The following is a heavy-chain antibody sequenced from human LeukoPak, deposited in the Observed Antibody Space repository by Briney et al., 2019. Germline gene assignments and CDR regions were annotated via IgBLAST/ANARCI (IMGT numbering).Heavy chain of an antibody. CDR1: GGSISSGGYY. Sequence: PSETLSLTCTVSGGSISSGGYYWSWIRQHPGKGLEWIGYIYYSGSTYYNPSLKSRVTISVDTSKNQFSLKLSSVTAADTAVYYCARILRATMVRGVTYNWFDPWGQGTLVTVSS. J-gene: IGHJ5*02. CDR3: ARILRATMVRGVTYNWFDP. CDR2: IYYSGST. D-gene: IGHD3-10*01. V-gene: IGHV4-31*03.